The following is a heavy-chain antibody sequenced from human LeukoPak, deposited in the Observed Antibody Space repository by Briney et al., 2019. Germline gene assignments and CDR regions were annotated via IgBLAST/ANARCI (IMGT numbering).Heavy chain of an antibody. CDR3: ARDSPSFYYYGMDV. V-gene: IGHV4-31*03. D-gene: IGHD6-6*01. Sequence: SETLSLTCTVSGGSVSSGSYYWSWIRQHPGKGLEWIGYIYYSGSTYYNPSLKSRVTISVDTSKNQFSLKLSSVTAADTAVYYCARDSPSFYYYGMDVWGQGTTVTVSS. CDR1: GGSVSSGSYY. CDR2: IYYSGST. J-gene: IGHJ6*02.